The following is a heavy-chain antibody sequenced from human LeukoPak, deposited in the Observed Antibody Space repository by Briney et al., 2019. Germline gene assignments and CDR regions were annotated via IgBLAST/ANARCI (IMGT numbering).Heavy chain of an antibody. D-gene: IGHD3-22*01. CDR1: GFPFSNSW. J-gene: IGHJ4*02. CDR3: ARADYGSSGPIL. V-gene: IGHV3-7*03. CDR2: INKDGGGI. Sequence: QPGGSLRLSCAVSGFPFSNSWMYWVRQAPGKGLEGVANINKDGGGISYVDSVKGRFIISRDNAKNSLYLQMNSLRAEDTAVYYCARADYGSSGPILWGQGTLVTVSS.